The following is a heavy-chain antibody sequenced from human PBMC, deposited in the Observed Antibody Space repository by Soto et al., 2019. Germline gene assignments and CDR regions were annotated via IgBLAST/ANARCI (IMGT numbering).Heavy chain of an antibody. J-gene: IGHJ6*03. V-gene: IGHV1-8*01. CDR3: ARGWAGSRVACLNYYMDV. D-gene: IGHD3-10*01. CDR2: VNPNSGDT. Sequence: QAKLVQSGAEVKKPGASVKVSCEASGYTFTSYDINWVRQATGQGLEWMGWVNPNSGDTGYAQKFQDRVSMTRDSATRTFYMELRSLRFDYTAIYYCARGWAGSRVACLNYYMDVWGKGTKVTVYS. CDR1: GYTFTSYD.